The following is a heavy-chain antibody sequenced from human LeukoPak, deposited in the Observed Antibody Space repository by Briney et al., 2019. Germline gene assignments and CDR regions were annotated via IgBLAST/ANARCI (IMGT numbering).Heavy chain of an antibody. CDR3: ARDPPRGAYCGGDCFEYFQH. Sequence: ASVKVSCKASGGTFSSYAISWVRQAPGQGLEWMGWISAYNGNTNYAQKLQGRVTMTTDTSTSTAYMELRSLRSDDTAVYYCARDPPRGAYCGGDCFEYFQHWGQGTLVTVSS. V-gene: IGHV1-18*01. CDR2: ISAYNGNT. CDR1: GGTFSSYA. J-gene: IGHJ1*01. D-gene: IGHD2-21*02.